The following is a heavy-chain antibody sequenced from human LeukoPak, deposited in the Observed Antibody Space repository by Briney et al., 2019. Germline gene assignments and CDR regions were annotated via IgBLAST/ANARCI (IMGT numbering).Heavy chain of an antibody. D-gene: IGHD1-1*01. Sequence: PGGSLRLSCAASGLTFSNYGMHWVRQAPGKGLEWVALISYDGVNKYYADSVKGRFTISRDSSKNTLYLRMNSLRVEDTALYYCAKLRELVTYYYYYGLDVWGQGTTVTVSS. J-gene: IGHJ6*02. CDR3: AKLRELVTYYYYYGLDV. CDR1: GLTFSNYG. V-gene: IGHV3-30*18. CDR2: ISYDGVNK.